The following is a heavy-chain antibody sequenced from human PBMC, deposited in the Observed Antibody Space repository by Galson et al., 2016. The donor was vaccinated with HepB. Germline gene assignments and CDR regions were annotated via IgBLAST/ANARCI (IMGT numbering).Heavy chain of an antibody. D-gene: IGHD5-18*01. V-gene: IGHV4-59*01. CDR3: AMDTHTWVRFDH. Sequence: ETLSLTCAVSGASISTYYWSWLRQPPGKGLEWIGYIDDSGTTNYNPSLKSRVTISVGMSKNQFSLRLSSVTPADTAVYYCAMDTHTWVRFDHWGPGSPVTVSS. CDR2: IDDSGTT. J-gene: IGHJ4*02. CDR1: GASISTYY.